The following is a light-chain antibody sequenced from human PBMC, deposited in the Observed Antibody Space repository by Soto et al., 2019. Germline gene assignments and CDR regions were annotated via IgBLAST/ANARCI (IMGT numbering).Light chain of an antibody. CDR3: CSYTSSSTPWV. CDR2: DVS. V-gene: IGLV2-14*03. Sequence: QSVLTQPASVSGSPGQSITISCTGTSSDVGGYNYVSWYQQHPGKAPKLIIYDVSDRPSGISSRFSASKSGNTASLTISGLQAEDEAEYYCCSYTSSSTPWVFGTGTKVTVL. J-gene: IGLJ1*01. CDR1: SSDVGGYNY.